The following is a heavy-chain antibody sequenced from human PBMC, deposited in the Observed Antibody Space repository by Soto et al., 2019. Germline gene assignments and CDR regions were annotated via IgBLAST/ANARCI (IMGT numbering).Heavy chain of an antibody. Sequence: PGESLKISCKGSGYSFTSYWISWVRQMPGKGLEWMGRIDPSDSYTNYSPSFQGHVTISADKSISTAYLQWSSLKAPDTAMYYCARHDVVPAAIYFDYWGQGTLVTVSS. V-gene: IGHV5-10-1*01. CDR2: IDPSDSYT. CDR3: ARHDVVPAAIYFDY. J-gene: IGHJ4*02. CDR1: GYSFTSYW. D-gene: IGHD2-2*01.